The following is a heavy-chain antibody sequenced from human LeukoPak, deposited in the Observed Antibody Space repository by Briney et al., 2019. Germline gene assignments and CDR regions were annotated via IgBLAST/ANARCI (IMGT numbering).Heavy chain of an antibody. V-gene: IGHV3-30-3*01. D-gene: IGHD2/OR15-2a*01. CDR1: GFTFSSYA. J-gene: IGHJ4*02. Sequence: GRSLRLSCAASGFTFSSYAMHWVRQAPGKGLEWVAVISYDGSNKYYADSVKGRFTISRDNSKNTLYLQMNSLRTEDTAVYYCASPNIYFDYWGQGTLVTVSS. CDR3: ASPNIYFDY. CDR2: ISYDGSNK.